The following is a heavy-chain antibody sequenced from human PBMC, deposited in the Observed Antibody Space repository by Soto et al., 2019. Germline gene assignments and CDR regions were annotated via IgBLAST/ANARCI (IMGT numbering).Heavy chain of an antibody. CDR1: GGTFGNSA. CDR3: ARDKDRQPLGGNYYYGIGV. Sequence: QVQLVQSGAEVKKPGSSVTVSCKASGGTFGNSAISWVRQAPGQGLEWMGGIIPIFPTPDYAQKFQGRVTXTXDQXKTTGYMELTSLRSEDAAVYYCARDKDRQPLGGNYYYGIGVWGQGTTVTVSS. J-gene: IGHJ6*02. CDR2: IIPIFPTP. V-gene: IGHV1-69*05. D-gene: IGHD3-3*02.